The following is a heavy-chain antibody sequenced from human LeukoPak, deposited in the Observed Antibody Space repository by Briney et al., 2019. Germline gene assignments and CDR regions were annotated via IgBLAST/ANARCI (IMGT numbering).Heavy chain of an antibody. D-gene: IGHD6-19*01. V-gene: IGHV3-20*04. J-gene: IGHJ4*02. Sequence: GGSLRLSCAASGFTFDDYGMSWVRQAPGKGLERVSGINWNGGSTGYADSVKGRFTISRDNAKNSLYLQMNSLRAEDTALYYCAGSSGWYSYFDYWGQGTLVTVSS. CDR3: AGSSGWYSYFDY. CDR2: INWNGGST. CDR1: GFTFDDYG.